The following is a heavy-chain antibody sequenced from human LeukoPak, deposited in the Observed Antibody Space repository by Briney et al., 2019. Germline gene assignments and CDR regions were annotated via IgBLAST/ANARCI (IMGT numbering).Heavy chain of an antibody. CDR2: TYYRSKWYN. J-gene: IGHJ4*02. CDR3: ARGGIVGAEYFDY. CDR1: GDSVSIDSAA. Sequence: SQTLSLTCAISGDSVSIDSAAWNWLRQSPSRGLEWLGKTYYRSKWYNDSSVSVKGRITINPDTSKNQFSLQLNSVTPEDTAIYYCARGGIVGAEYFDYWGQGTLVTVSS. D-gene: IGHD1-26*01. V-gene: IGHV6-1*01.